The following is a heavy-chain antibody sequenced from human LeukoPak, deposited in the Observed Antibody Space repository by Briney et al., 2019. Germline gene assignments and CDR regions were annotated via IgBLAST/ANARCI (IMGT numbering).Heavy chain of an antibody. D-gene: IGHD3-3*01. J-gene: IGHJ4*02. V-gene: IGHV3-21*01. CDR1: GFTFSSYA. CDR2: ISSSSSYI. Sequence: GGSLRLSCAASGFTFSSYAMSWVRQAPGKGLEWVSSISSSSSYIYYADSVKGRFTISRDNAKNSLYLQMNSLRAEDTAVYYCARAVSDYDFWSGSPDYWGQGTLVTVSS. CDR3: ARAVSDYDFWSGSPDY.